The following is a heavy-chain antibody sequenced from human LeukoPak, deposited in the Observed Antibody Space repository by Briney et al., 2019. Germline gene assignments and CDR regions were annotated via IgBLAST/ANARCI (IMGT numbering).Heavy chain of an antibody. Sequence: GGSLRLSCAASGFTFSSYWMHWVRQAPGKGLVWVSRINSDGSTISYADSVKGRFTISRDNAKNTLYLQMNSPRAEDTAVYYCARPDSSAYYYFDYWGQGTLVTVSS. J-gene: IGHJ4*02. D-gene: IGHD3-22*01. CDR2: INSDGSTI. V-gene: IGHV3-74*01. CDR3: ARPDSSAYYYFDY. CDR1: GFTFSSYW.